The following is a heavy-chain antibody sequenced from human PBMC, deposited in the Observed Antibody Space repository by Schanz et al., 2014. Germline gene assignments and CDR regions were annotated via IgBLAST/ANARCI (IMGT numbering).Heavy chain of an antibody. V-gene: IGHV3-23*04. J-gene: IGHJ4*02. CDR3: AKLGSFSSNWYEEN. CDR2: ITGSGGNI. Sequence: EVQLVESGGGLVQPGGSLRLSCAGSGFPYRSYAMSWVRQAPGKGLEWVSGITGSGGNIYYADSAKGRFTISRDNSKNTLYLQLNSLRAEDTAVYYCAKLGSFSSNWYEENWGQGTLVAVSS. CDR1: GFPYRSYA. D-gene: IGHD6-13*01.